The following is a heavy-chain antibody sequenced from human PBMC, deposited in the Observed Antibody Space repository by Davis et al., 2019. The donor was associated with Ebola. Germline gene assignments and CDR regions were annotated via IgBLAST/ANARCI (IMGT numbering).Heavy chain of an antibody. J-gene: IGHJ4*02. Sequence: GESLKISCAASGFTVSSNYMSWVRQAPGKGLEWVSVIYSGGSTYYADSVKGRFTIPRDDSKNTLYLQMNSLRVDDTAVYFCARDGPNYDVDYWGQGTLVTVSA. CDR1: GFTVSSNY. V-gene: IGHV3-53*01. CDR2: IYSGGST. D-gene: IGHD3-22*01. CDR3: ARDGPNYDVDY.